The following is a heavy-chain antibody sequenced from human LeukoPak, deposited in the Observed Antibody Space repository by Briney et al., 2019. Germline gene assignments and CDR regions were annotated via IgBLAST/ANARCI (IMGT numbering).Heavy chain of an antibody. J-gene: IGHJ5*02. V-gene: IGHV1-2*02. CDR2: INPNSGGT. CDR3: ARYGELLGKWFDP. CDR1: GYTFTGYY. Sequence: GASVKVSCKASGYTFTGYYMHWVRQAPGQGLEWMGWINPNSGGTNYAQKFQGRVTMTRDTSISTAYMELSRLRSDDTAVYYCARYGELLGKWFDPWGQGTLVTVSS. D-gene: IGHD1-26*01.